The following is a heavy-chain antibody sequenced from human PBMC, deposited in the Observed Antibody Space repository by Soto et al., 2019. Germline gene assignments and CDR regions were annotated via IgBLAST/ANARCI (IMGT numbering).Heavy chain of an antibody. D-gene: IGHD3-22*01. Sequence: PSETLSLTCTVSGGSISSGDYYWSWIRQPPGKGLEWIGYIYHSGSTYYNPSLKSRVTISVDKSKNQFSLKLSSVTAADTAVYYCARDYYDSSGYYYYPPGYYGMDVLGQGTTLTVSS. CDR2: IYHSGST. CDR3: ARDYYDSSGYYYYPPGYYGMDV. V-gene: IGHV4-30-4*01. J-gene: IGHJ6*02. CDR1: GGSISSGDYY.